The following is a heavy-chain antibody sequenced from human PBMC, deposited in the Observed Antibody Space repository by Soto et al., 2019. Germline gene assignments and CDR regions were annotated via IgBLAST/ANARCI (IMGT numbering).Heavy chain of an antibody. Sequence: GASVKVSCKASGYTFTSYYMHWVRQAPGQGPEWMGIINPSGGSTSYAQKFQGRVTMTRDTSTSTVYMELSSLRSEDTAVYYCASYGGWTYYDFWSGSYGMDVWGQGTTVTVSS. CDR3: ASYGGWTYYDFWSGSYGMDV. CDR2: INPSGGST. CDR1: GYTFTSYY. V-gene: IGHV1-46*01. J-gene: IGHJ6*02. D-gene: IGHD3-3*01.